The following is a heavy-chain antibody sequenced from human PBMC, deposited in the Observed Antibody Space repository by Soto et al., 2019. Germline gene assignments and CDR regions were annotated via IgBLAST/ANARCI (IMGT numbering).Heavy chain of an antibody. Sequence: SETLSLTCAVYGGSFSGYYWSWIRQPPGKGLEWIGEINHSGSTNYNPSLKSRVTISVDTSKNQFSLKLSSVTAADTAVYYCARGQEDYYYGMDVWGQGTTVTVSS. J-gene: IGHJ6*02. CDR3: ARGQEDYYYGMDV. CDR2: INHSGST. CDR1: GGSFSGYY. V-gene: IGHV4-34*01.